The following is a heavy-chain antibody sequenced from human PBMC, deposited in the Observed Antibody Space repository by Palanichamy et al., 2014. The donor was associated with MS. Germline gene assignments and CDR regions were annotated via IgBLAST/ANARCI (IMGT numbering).Heavy chain of an antibody. CDR1: GFSFSTYT. Sequence: EVQLVESGGGLVKPGESLRLSCAASGFSFSTYTVNWVRQAPGKGLEWVSSISSDSSYIYYADSVKGRFTVSRDNAKNSLYLQMNRLRAEDTAVYCCARDRNYDILTGLDVWGQGTTVTVSS. CDR2: ISSDSSYI. J-gene: IGHJ6*02. CDR3: ARDRNYDILTGLDV. D-gene: IGHD3-9*01. V-gene: IGHV3-21*01.